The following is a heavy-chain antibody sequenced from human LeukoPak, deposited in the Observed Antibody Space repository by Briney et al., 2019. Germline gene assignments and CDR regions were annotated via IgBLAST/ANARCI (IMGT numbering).Heavy chain of an antibody. J-gene: IGHJ4*02. D-gene: IGHD2/OR15-2a*01. CDR3: AREGPRGNSQFDY. V-gene: IGHV3-33*01. CDR1: GFTFSNYG. CDR2: IWYDGSNK. Sequence: GGSLRLSCAASGFTFSNYGMHWVRQAPGKGLEWVALIWYDGSNKYYTDSVKGRLTISRDNSKDTLFLEMNSLRAEDTAVYYCAREGPRGNSQFDYWGQGTLVTVSS.